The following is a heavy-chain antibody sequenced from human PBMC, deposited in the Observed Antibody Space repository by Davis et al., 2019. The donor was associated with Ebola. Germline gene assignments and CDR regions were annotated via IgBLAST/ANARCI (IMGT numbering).Heavy chain of an antibody. Sequence: PGGSLRLSCAASGFTFSNYDMGWVRQVPGKGLEWVSGVSGSAGSTYYADSVKGRFTISRDNSKNMLFLQMSSLRADDTAMYYCARDGYNYVALDIWGRGTMVTVSS. J-gene: IGHJ3*02. CDR1: GFTFSNYD. CDR3: ARDGYNYVALDI. D-gene: IGHD5-24*01. CDR2: VSGSAGST. V-gene: IGHV3-23*01.